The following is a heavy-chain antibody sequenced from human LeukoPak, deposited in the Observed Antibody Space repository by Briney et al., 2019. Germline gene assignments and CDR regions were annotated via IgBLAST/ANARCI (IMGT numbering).Heavy chain of an antibody. Sequence: GGSLRLSCAASGFTVSRNYMSWVRQAPGTGLEWVSIIHNNGITHYADSVKGRFTLSRDNSKNTLYLQTNSLRAEDTAVYYCVRDRGIASTGGYGMDVWGQGTTVTVSS. D-gene: IGHD6-13*01. CDR2: IHNNGIT. V-gene: IGHV3-53*01. J-gene: IGHJ6*02. CDR1: GFTVSRNY. CDR3: VRDRGIASTGGYGMDV.